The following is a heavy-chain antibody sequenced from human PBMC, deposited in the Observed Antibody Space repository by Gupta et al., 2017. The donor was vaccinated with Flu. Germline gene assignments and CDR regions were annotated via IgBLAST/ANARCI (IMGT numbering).Heavy chain of an antibody. CDR1: GFIFSNYA. CDR2: INATNNKV. J-gene: IGHJ5*02. Sequence: EVQLLESGGGLVQPGGSLRLSCTASGFIFSNYAMNWVRQAPGQGLEWVSVINATNNKVNYAASVKGRFTVSRDNSQNILFLQMRSLRVEDTAIYYCAKWGEPCTDNSCYYYLDSWGQGTLVTVSS. D-gene: IGHD2-15*01. V-gene: IGHV3-23*05. CDR3: AKWGEPCTDNSCYYYLDS.